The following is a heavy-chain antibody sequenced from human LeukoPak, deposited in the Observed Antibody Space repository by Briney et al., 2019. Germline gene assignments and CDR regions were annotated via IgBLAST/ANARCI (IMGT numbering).Heavy chain of an antibody. CDR2: ISSSSSYI. CDR1: GFTFSSYS. D-gene: IGHD6-13*01. CDR3: AGDSSNWNIDY. J-gene: IGHJ4*02. Sequence: GGSLRLSCAASGFTFSSYSMHWVRQAPGKGLDWVSSISSSSSYIYYADSVKGRFSISRDNDKNSLYLQMNSLRVEDTAVYYCAGDSSNWNIDYWGQGTPVTVSS. V-gene: IGHV3-21*01.